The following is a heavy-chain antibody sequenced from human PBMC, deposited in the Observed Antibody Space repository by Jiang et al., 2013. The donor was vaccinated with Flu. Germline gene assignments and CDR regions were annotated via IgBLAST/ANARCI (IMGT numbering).Heavy chain of an antibody. V-gene: IGHV1-18*01. D-gene: IGHD6-19*01. CDR2: ISAYNGNT. CDR3: AREYSSGWSPPKFDY. J-gene: IGHJ4*02. Sequence: ISAYNGNTNYAQKLQGRVTMTTDTSTSTAYMELRSLRSDDTAVYYCAREYSSGWSPPKFDYWGQGTLATVSS.